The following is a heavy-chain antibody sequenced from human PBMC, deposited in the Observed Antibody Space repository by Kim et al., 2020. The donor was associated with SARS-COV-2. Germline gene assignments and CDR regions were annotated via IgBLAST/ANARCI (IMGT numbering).Heavy chain of an antibody. CDR3: AKDLLPRLLWFGDYYGMDV. D-gene: IGHD3-10*01. V-gene: IGHV3-9*01. CDR2: ISWNSGSI. J-gene: IGHJ6*02. Sequence: GGSLRLSCAASGFTFDDYAMHWVRQAPGKGLEWVSGISWNSGSIGYADSVKGRFTISRDNAKNSLYLQMNSLRAEDTALYYCAKDLLPRLLWFGDYYGMDVWGQGTTVTVSS. CDR1: GFTFDDYA.